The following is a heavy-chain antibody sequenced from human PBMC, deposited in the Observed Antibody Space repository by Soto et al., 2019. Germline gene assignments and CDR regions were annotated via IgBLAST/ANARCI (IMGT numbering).Heavy chain of an antibody. CDR3: ARSAVYSSGWDPPRDY. J-gene: IGHJ4*02. CDR2: IIPIFGTA. Sequence: SVKVSCKASGYTFTSYGISWVRQAPGQGLEWMGGIIPIFGTANYAQKFQGRVTITADESTSTAYMELSSLRSEDTAVYYCARSAVYSSGWDPPRDYWGQGTLVNVSS. V-gene: IGHV1-69*13. D-gene: IGHD6-19*01. CDR1: GYTFTSYG.